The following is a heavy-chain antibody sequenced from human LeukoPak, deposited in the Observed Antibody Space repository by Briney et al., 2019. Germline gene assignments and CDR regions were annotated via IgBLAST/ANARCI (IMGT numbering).Heavy chain of an antibody. D-gene: IGHD3-22*01. CDR3: ARGSGLLPNY. CDR2: IYYSGST. J-gene: IGHJ4*02. V-gene: IGHV4-39*07. CDR1: GGSISSSSYY. Sequence: PSETLSLTCTVSGGSISSSSYYWGWIRQPPGKGLEWIGSIYYSGSTYYNPSLKSRVTISVDTSKNQFSLKLSSVTAADTAVYYCARGSGLLPNYWGQGTLVTVSS.